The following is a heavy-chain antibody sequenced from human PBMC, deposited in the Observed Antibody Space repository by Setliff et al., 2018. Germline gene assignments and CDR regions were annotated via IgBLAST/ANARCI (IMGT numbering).Heavy chain of an antibody. D-gene: IGHD3-22*01. CDR3: VREGVDSRSSTDYRYYMDV. CDR2: FHPYSGHT. V-gene: IGHV1-2*06. J-gene: IGHJ6*03. CDR1: GYTFTNHY. Sequence: ASVKVSCKASGYTFTNHYMHWVRQAPGQGLEWMGRFHPYSGHTNYAQNFQGRVTMTMDASITTVYMELSRLTSDDTAVYYCVREGVDSRSSTDYRYYMDVWGKGTTVTVSS.